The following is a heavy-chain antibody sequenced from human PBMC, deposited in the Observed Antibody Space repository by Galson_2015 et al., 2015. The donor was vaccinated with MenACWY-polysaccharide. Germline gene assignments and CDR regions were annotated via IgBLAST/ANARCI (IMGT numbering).Heavy chain of an antibody. Sequence: SLRLSCAASGFTFNNYWMSWVRQAPGKEPEWVANIRQDGSEMYYVDSVKGRFTISRDNAKDPLFLQMNSLRAEDTAVYYCARDKAVGAPHFDSWGRGTLVTVSS. CDR3: ARDKAVGAPHFDS. CDR1: GFTFNNYW. V-gene: IGHV3-7*01. J-gene: IGHJ4*02. D-gene: IGHD1-26*01. CDR2: IRQDGSEM.